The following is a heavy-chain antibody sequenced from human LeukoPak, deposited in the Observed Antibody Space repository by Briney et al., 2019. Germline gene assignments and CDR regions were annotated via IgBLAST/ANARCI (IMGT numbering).Heavy chain of an antibody. J-gene: IGHJ4*02. V-gene: IGHV3-21*01. CDR1: GFTFSSYS. CDR3: AKDPFYSNYGEDFDY. CDR2: ISSSSSYI. Sequence: GGSLRLSCAASGFTFSSYSMNWVRQAPGKGLEWVSSISSSSSYIYYADSVKGRFTISRDNAKNSLYLQMNSLRAEDTAVYYCAKDPFYSNYGEDFDYWGQGTLVTVSS. D-gene: IGHD4-11*01.